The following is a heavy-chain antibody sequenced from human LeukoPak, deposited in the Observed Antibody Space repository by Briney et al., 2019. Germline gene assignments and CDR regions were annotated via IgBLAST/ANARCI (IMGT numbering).Heavy chain of an antibody. CDR2: INAGNGNT. D-gene: IGHD6-13*01. CDR1: GYTFTSYA. Sequence: ASVKVSCKASGYTFTSYAMHWVRQAPGQRLEWMGWINAGNGNTKYSQKFQGRVTITRDTSASTAYMGPSSLRSEDTAVYYCARIDSSSWYGSDYWGQGTLVTVSS. V-gene: IGHV1-3*01. CDR3: ARIDSSSWYGSDY. J-gene: IGHJ4*02.